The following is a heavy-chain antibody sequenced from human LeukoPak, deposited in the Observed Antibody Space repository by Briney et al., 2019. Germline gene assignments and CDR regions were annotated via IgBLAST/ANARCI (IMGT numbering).Heavy chain of an antibody. CDR1: GFTFSSYG. J-gene: IGHJ3*02. V-gene: IGHV3-30*02. D-gene: IGHD4-17*01. Sequence: GGSLRLSCAASGFTFSSYGMHWVRQAPGKGLEGVAFIRYDGSNKYYADPVKGRFTISRDNSKNTLYLQMNSLRAEDTAVYYCAKQREEYGDYDAFDIWGQGTMVTVSS. CDR3: AKQREEYGDYDAFDI. CDR2: IRYDGSNK.